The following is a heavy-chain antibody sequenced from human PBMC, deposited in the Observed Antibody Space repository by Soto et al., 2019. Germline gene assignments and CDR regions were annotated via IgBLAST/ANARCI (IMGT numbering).Heavy chain of an antibody. CDR2: ISAYNGNT. CDR3: ARVVGALGHWFDP. V-gene: IGHV1-18*01. D-gene: IGHD2-15*01. J-gene: IGHJ5*02. CDR1: GYTFTSYG. Sequence: QVQLEQSGAEVKKPGASVKVSCKASGYTFTSYGISWVRQAPGQGLEGMGRISAYNGNTTYAQKLQGRVTMTTDTSTSTAYMELRSLRSHDTAVYFCARVVGALGHWFDPWGQGTRVTVSS.